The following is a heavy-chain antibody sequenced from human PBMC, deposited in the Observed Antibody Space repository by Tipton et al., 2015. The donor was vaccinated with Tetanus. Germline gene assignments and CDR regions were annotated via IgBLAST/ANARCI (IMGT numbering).Heavy chain of an antibody. V-gene: IGHV4-59*01. CDR1: GGSISSYY. J-gene: IGHJ6*02. CDR3: ARDMWAAAGSYYYYGMDV. CDR2: IYYSGST. D-gene: IGHD6-13*01. Sequence: TLSLTCTVSGGSISSYYWSWIRQPPGKGLEWIGYIYYSGSTNYNPSLKSRVTISVDTSKNQFSLKLSSVTAVDTAVYYCARDMWAAAGSYYYYGMDVWGQGTTVTVSS.